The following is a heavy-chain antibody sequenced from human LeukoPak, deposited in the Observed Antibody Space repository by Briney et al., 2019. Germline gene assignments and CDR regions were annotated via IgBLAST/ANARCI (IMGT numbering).Heavy chain of an antibody. Sequence: GGSLRLSCAASGFTFSSYSMNWVRQAPGKGLEWVSSISGSSSYIYYADSVKGRFTISRDNAKNSLYLQMNSLRAEDTAVYYCARDFIQLWPIDYWGQGTLVTVSS. CDR3: ARDFIQLWPIDY. V-gene: IGHV3-21*01. J-gene: IGHJ4*02. D-gene: IGHD5-18*01. CDR1: GFTFSSYS. CDR2: ISGSSSYI.